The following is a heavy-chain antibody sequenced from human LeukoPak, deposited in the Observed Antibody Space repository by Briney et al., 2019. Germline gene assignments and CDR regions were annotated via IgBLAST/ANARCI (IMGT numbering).Heavy chain of an antibody. D-gene: IGHD2-21*02. Sequence: ASVKVSCKASGYTFTSYDINWVRQAAGQGLEWMGWMNPNSGNTGYAQKFQGRVTMTRNTSISTAYMELSSLRSEDTAVYYCARTSVTRDALDIWGQGTMVTVSS. J-gene: IGHJ3*02. V-gene: IGHV1-8*01. CDR3: ARTSVTRDALDI. CDR1: GYTFTSYD. CDR2: MNPNSGNT.